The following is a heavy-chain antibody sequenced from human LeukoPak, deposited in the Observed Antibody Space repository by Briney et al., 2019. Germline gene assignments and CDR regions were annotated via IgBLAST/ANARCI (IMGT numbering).Heavy chain of an antibody. CDR2: INPYSGGT. D-gene: IGHD1-26*01. CDR3: ARAPPRVGVTRRYFDY. J-gene: IGHJ4*02. CDR1: GYTFTGYY. V-gene: IGHV1-2*02. Sequence: GASVKVSCKASGYTFTGYYMHWVRQAPGQGLEWMGWINPYSGGTNYAQKFQGRVTMTRDTSISTAYMELSRLKSDDTAVYYCARAPPRVGVTRRYFDYWGQGTLVTVSS.